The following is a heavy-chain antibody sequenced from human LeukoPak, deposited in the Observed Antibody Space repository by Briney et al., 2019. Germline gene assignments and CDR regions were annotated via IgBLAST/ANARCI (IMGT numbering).Heavy chain of an antibody. CDR1: GFTFSNAW. Sequence: PGGSLRLSCAASGFTFSNAWMSWVRQAPGKGLEWVGRIKSKTDGGTTDYAAPVKGRFTISRDDSKNTLYLQMNSLKTEDTAVYYCTTDPELGYCSGGSCYPDYFGYWGQGTLVTVSS. CDR2: IKSKTDGGTT. D-gene: IGHD2-15*01. CDR3: TTDPELGYCSGGSCYPDYFGY. J-gene: IGHJ4*02. V-gene: IGHV3-15*01.